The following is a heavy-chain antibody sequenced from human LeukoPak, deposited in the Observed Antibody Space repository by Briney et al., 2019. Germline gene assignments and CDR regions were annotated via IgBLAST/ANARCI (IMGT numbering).Heavy chain of an antibody. Sequence: GAPVKVSCKASGYTFTSYGISWVRQAPGQGLEWMGWISAYNGNTNYAQKLQGRVTMTTDTSTSTAYMELRSLRSDDTAVYYCARDAITMVRGVISTRYYFDYWGQGTLVTVSS. CDR2: ISAYNGNT. CDR3: ARDAITMVRGVISTRYYFDY. V-gene: IGHV1-18*01. CDR1: GYTFTSYG. J-gene: IGHJ4*02. D-gene: IGHD3-10*01.